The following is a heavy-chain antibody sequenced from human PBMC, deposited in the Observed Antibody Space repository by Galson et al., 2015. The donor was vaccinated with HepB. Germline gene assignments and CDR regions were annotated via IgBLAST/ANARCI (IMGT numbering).Heavy chain of an antibody. CDR2: ISGSGGST. V-gene: IGHV3-23*01. CDR3: AGITMIVVARFDY. J-gene: IGHJ4*02. CDR1: GFTFSSYA. Sequence: SLRLSCAASGFTFSSYAMSWVRQAPGKGLEWVSAISGSGGSTYYADSVKGRFTISRDNSKNTLYLQMNSLRAEDTAVYYCAGITMIVVARFDYWGQGTLVTVSS. D-gene: IGHD3-22*01.